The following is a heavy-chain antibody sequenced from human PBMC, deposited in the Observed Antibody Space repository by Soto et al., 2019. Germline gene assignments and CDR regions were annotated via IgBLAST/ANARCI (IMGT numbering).Heavy chain of an antibody. CDR1: GGSISSGDYY. CDR2: IFSSGST. D-gene: IGHD3-10*01. Sequence: QVQLQESGPGLVKPSQTLSLTCTVSGGSISSGDYYWSWIRQPPGKGLDWIGYIFSSGSTYYNPSLKSRVTIAVDTSKNQFSLKLSSVTAADTAVYYCARAFMVRGVNGMDVWGQGTTVTVSS. J-gene: IGHJ6*02. CDR3: ARAFMVRGVNGMDV. V-gene: IGHV4-30-4*01.